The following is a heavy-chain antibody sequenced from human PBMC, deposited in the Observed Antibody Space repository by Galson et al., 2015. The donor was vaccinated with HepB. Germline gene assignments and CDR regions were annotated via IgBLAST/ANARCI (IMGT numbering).Heavy chain of an antibody. J-gene: IGHJ4*02. CDR2: TYYRSKWYY. D-gene: IGHD7-27*01. V-gene: IGHV6-1*01. CDR3: ARSTGDLDY. Sequence: CAISGDSVSSKSAAWNWIRQSPSRGLEWLGRTYYRSKWYYEYTVSVKSRVTINPDTSKNQVSLHLNSVTPDDTAVYFCARSTGDLDYWGQGSQVTASS. CDR1: GDSVSSKSAA.